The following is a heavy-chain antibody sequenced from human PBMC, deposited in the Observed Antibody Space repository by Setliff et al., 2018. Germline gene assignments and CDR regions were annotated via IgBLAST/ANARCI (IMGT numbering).Heavy chain of an antibody. CDR2: ISVYNGDT. Sequence: ASGKVSCKASGYTFRNYAFAWVRQAPGQGLEWVGWISVYNGDTNYAQKFQGRVTLTTDTSTSTAYMELRSLTSDDSAFYYCARAPSVELVTIRTNSWFTYWGQGTLVTVS. D-gene: IGHD5-18*01. CDR3: ARAPSVELVTIRTNSWFTY. CDR1: GYTFRNYA. V-gene: IGHV1-18*01. J-gene: IGHJ4*02.